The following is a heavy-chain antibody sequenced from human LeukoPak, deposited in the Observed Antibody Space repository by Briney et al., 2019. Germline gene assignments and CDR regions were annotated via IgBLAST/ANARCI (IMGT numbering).Heavy chain of an antibody. D-gene: IGHD5-18*01. V-gene: IGHV3-33*01. Sequence: PGRSLRLSCAASGFTFSSYGMHWVRQAPGKGLEWVAVIWYVGSNKYYADSVKGRFTISRDNSKNTLYLQMNSLRAEDTAVYYCARGWIQLPHYYYYYYMDVWCKGTTVTVSS. CDR1: GFTFSSYG. CDR3: ARGWIQLPHYYYYYYMDV. CDR2: IWYVGSNK. J-gene: IGHJ6*03.